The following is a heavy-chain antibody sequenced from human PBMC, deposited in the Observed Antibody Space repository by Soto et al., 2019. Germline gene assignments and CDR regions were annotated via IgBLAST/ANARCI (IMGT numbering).Heavy chain of an antibody. CDR2: IYTSGST. D-gene: IGHD5-12*01. V-gene: IGHV4-4*07. CDR1: SGSISSYY. Sequence: SETLSLTCTVSSGSISSYYWSWIRQPAGKGLEWIGRIYTSGSTNYNPSLKSRVTMSVDTSKNQFSLKLSSVTAADTAVYYCARGGYDFYYYGMDVWGQGTTVTVSS. J-gene: IGHJ6*02. CDR3: ARGGYDFYYYGMDV.